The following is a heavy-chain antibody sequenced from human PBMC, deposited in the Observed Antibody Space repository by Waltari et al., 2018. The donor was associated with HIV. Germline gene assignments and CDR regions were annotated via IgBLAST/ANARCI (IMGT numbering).Heavy chain of an antibody. D-gene: IGHD5-18*01. Sequence: QVQPVQSGAEVTKPGSSVKVSCKASGGTFSNSALNWVRQAPGQGLEWMGGIIPIFGSPNYAQKFQGRVTITADESTSTVYMKLSSLRSEDTAVYYCASASRDTAMGAFDIWGQGTMVTVSS. CDR3: ASASRDTAMGAFDI. CDR2: IIPIFGSP. V-gene: IGHV1-69*01. J-gene: IGHJ3*02. CDR1: GGTFSNSA.